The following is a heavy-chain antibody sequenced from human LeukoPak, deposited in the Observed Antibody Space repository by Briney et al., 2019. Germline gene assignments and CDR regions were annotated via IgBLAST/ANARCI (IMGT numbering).Heavy chain of an antibody. J-gene: IGHJ4*02. Sequence: ASVKVSCKPCGYNFPYYIHWVRQAPGQGLEWMGWIDPNSGATISAHTFQGRLSMTKDTSLTTVYMEPNTLKSDDTAVYYCARDNYGRLDYWGQGSLVTVSS. CDR1: GYNFPYY. V-gene: IGHV1-2*02. CDR2: IDPNSGAT. CDR3: ARDNYGRLDY. D-gene: IGHD4-17*01.